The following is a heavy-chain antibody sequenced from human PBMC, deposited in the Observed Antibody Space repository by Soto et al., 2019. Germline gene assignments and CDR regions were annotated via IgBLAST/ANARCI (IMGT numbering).Heavy chain of an antibody. CDR2: IRSRSNNYAT. D-gene: IGHD2-2*01. Sequence: GGSLRLSCAASGFTFSGAGIHWARQAAGKGLEWVGRIRSRSNNYATAYAASVKGRFTVSRDDSRNMAYLQMNSLKSEDTAVYYCTRLTEIVVVQSFDIWVQGTMVTVSS. J-gene: IGHJ3*02. V-gene: IGHV3-73*01. CDR1: GFTFSGAG. CDR3: TRLTEIVVVQSFDI.